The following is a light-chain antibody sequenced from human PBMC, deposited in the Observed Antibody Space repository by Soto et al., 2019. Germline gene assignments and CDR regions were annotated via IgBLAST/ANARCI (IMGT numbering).Light chain of an antibody. CDR2: DDT. J-gene: IGLJ3*02. CDR3: CSFAGSRTP. CDR1: SSDVGTYKP. Sequence: QSVLTQPASVSGSPGQSITISCTGTSSDVGTYKPVSWYQQYPGKAPKVIIYDDTKRPSGVSSRFSGSKSGNTASLTISGLQAEEEADYYCCSFAGSRTPFGGGTK. V-gene: IGLV2-23*01.